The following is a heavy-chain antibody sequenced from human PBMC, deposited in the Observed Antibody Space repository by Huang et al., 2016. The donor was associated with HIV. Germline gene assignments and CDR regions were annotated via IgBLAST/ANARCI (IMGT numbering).Heavy chain of an antibody. Sequence: QLVESGGGLVRPGGSLRISCATSGFSFFSYNMNWVRQAPGKVLEWVSSISCSSNYREHADSVKGRFTISRDNVKKSLYLQMHSLRADDTAVYYCARAYCGGDCYPGVTYRNGMDVWGQGTTVTVSS. J-gene: IGHJ6*02. D-gene: IGHD2-21*02. V-gene: IGHV3-21*01. CDR3: ARAYCGGDCYPGVTYRNGMDV. CDR2: ISCSSNYR. CDR1: GFSFFSYN.